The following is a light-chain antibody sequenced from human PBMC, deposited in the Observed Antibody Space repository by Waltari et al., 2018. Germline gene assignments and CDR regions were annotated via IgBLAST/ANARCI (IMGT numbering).Light chain of an antibody. V-gene: IGLV3-27*01. CDR1: VLAKKY. CDR2: KDS. CDR3: YSAADNNEV. J-gene: IGLJ3*02. Sequence: SYELTQPSSVSVSPGQTARITCSGDVLAKKYARWFQQKPGQAPVLEIYKDSERPAGFPERFSGSSSGTTVTLTVSGAQVEDEADYYCYSAADNNEVFGGGTKLTGL.